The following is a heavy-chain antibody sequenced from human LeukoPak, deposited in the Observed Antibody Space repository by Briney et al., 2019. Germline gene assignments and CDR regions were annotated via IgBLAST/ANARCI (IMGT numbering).Heavy chain of an antibody. Sequence: PSETLSLTCTVSGGSISSSSYYWGWIRQPPGKGLEWIGSIYYSGSTYYNPSLKSRVTISVDTSKNQFSLKLSSVTAADTAVYYCANIAAAGNFFDYWGQGTLVTVSS. J-gene: IGHJ4*02. D-gene: IGHD6-13*01. CDR1: GGSISSSSYY. V-gene: IGHV4-39*07. CDR3: ANIAAAGNFFDY. CDR2: IYYSGST.